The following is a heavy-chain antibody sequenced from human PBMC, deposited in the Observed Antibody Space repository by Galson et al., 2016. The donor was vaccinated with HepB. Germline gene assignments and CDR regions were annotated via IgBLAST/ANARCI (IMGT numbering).Heavy chain of an antibody. V-gene: IGHV3-66*02. CDR1: GFTVSSNY. CDR2: IYSGGTT. D-gene: IGHD4-17*01. Sequence: SLRLSCAASGFTVSSNYMNWVRQAPGKGLEWVSVIYSGGTTYYADSVKGRFTISRDNSKNTLNLQMNSLRGDDTAVYYCARGGEGYADYPHYGMDVWGIGTTVTVSS. J-gene: IGHJ6*04. CDR3: ARGGEGYADYPHYGMDV.